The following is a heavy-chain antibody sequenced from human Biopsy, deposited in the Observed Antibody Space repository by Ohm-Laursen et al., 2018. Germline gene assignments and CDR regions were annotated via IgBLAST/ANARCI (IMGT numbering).Heavy chain of an antibody. D-gene: IGHD3-22*01. J-gene: IGHJ3*02. CDR2: IYSSGST. CDR3: ARWTPEYDSSRYYLDAFDI. V-gene: IGHV4-4*07. Sequence: SETLSLTCTVSGGSLSSYYWSWIRQPAGKGLEWIGRIYSSGSTNYNPSLKSRVTLSMDTSKRQFSLKLSFVTAADTAVYYCARWTPEYDSSRYYLDAFDIWGQGTEVTVSS. CDR1: GGSLSSYY.